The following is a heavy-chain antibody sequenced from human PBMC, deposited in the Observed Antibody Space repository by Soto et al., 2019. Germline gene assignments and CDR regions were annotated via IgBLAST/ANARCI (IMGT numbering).Heavy chain of an antibody. V-gene: IGHV2-5*02. J-gene: IGHJ4*02. CDR2: IYWDDDK. D-gene: IGHD2-15*01. CDR1: GFSLSTSGVG. Sequence: QITLKESGPPLVKPTQTLTLTCTFSGFSLSTSGVGVGWIRQPPGKALEWLALIYWDDDKRYSPSLKSRLTITKDTSKNQVVLTMTNMDPVDTATYYCAHRHRGGKNFDYWGQGTLVTVSS. CDR3: AHRHRGGKNFDY.